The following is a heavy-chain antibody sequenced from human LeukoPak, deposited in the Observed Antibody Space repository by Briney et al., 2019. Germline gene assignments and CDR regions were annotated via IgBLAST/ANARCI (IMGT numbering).Heavy chain of an antibody. CDR2: IYYSGST. D-gene: IGHD6-13*01. J-gene: IGHJ4*02. CDR1: GGSISSSSYY. V-gene: IGHV4-39*01. Sequence: PSETLSLTCTVSGGSISSSSYYWGWIRQPRGKGLEWIGSIYYSGSTYYNPSLKSRVTISVDTSKNQFSLKLSSVTAADTAVYYCARDHFRIAAAGDWGQGTLVTVSS. CDR3: ARDHFRIAAAGD.